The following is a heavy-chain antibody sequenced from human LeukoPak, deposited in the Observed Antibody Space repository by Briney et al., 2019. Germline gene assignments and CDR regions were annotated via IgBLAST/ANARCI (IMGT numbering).Heavy chain of an antibody. CDR1: GYTFTSYG. V-gene: IGHV1-18*01. D-gene: IGHD2-2*01. J-gene: IGHJ6*02. Sequence: GASVKVSCKASGYTFTSYGISWVRQAPGQGLEWMGWISAYNGNTNYAQKLQGGVTMTTDTSTSTAYMELRSLRSDDTAVYYCARVSLEYQLLQYRDYYYGMDVWGQGTTVTVSS. CDR2: ISAYNGNT. CDR3: ARVSLEYQLLQYRDYYYGMDV.